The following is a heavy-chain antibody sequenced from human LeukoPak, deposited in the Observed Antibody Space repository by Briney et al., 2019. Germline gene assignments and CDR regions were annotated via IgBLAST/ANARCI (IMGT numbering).Heavy chain of an antibody. D-gene: IGHD3-10*01. V-gene: IGHV1-69*06. CDR3: ARHMVRGVRMAFDI. Sequence: SVKVSCKASGGTFSSYAISWVRQAPGQGLEWMGGIIPIFGTANYAQKFQGRVTITADKSTSTAYMELSSLRSEDTAVYYCARHMVRGVRMAFDIWGQGTMVTVSS. CDR1: GGTFSSYA. CDR2: IIPIFGTA. J-gene: IGHJ3*02.